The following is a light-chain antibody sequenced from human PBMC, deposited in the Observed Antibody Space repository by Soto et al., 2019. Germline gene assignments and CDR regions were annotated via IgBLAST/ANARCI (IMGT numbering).Light chain of an antibody. Sequence: EIVLTQSPGTLSLSPGERATLSCRASQSVSSTYLAWYQQKPGQAPRLLIYAASSRATGIPDRFSGSGSGTDFTLTINRLEPEDFAVYYCQLYGSSPPMYTFGQGTKLEIK. CDR2: AAS. CDR1: QSVSSTY. J-gene: IGKJ2*01. CDR3: QLYGSSPPMYT. V-gene: IGKV3-20*01.